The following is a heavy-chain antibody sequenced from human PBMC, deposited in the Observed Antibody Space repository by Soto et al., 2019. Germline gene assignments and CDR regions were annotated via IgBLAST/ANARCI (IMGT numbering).Heavy chain of an antibody. CDR2: ISQDGSER. V-gene: IGHV3-7*01. D-gene: IGHD6-6*01. J-gene: IGHJ4*02. Sequence: EVQVMESGGGLVQPGGSLRLSCAASGFTFSGFWMAWVRQAPGKGLEWVAKISQDGSERFYVDSVKGRFIISRDNGKNSLYLEMNSLGVEDTAVYYCGRESRRTSSDFWGQGTLVSGSS. CDR1: GFTFSGFW. CDR3: GRESRRTSSDF.